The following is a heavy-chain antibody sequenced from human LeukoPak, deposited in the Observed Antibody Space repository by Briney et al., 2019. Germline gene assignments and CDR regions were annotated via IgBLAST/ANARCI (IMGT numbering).Heavy chain of an antibody. V-gene: IGHV3-30*18. J-gene: IGHJ4*02. Sequence: GGSLRLSCAASGFTFSSYGMHWVRQAPGKGLEWVAVISYDGSNKYYADSVKGRFTISRDNSKNTLYLQMNSLRAEDTAVYYCAKEVDIAAAGDLDYWGLGTLVTVSS. CDR2: ISYDGSNK. CDR1: GFTFSSYG. D-gene: IGHD6-13*01. CDR3: AKEVDIAAAGDLDY.